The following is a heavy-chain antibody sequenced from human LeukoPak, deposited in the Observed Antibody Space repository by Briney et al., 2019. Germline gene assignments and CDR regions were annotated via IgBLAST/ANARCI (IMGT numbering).Heavy chain of an antibody. CDR2: VSYDGKTT. V-gene: IGHV3-30*04. Sequence: GGSLRLSCAASGFPFNDYNMHCVRQAPGKGLDWLSLVSYDGKTTYYADSVKGRFIISRDSSKNTVHLQMNNPRPEVSAIYYWTRESGAGYFDSWGQGTLVTVSS. D-gene: IGHD2-8*02. CDR1: GFPFNDYN. CDR3: TRESGAGYFDS. J-gene: IGHJ4*02.